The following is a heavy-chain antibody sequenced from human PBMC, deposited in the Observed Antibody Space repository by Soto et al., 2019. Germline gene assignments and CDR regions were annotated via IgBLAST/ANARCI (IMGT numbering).Heavy chain of an antibody. CDR3: ARDQKYYYGSGSRRNYGMDV. V-gene: IGHV1-69*04. CDR1: GGTFSSYT. CDR2: IIPILGIA. J-gene: IGHJ6*02. Sequence: SVKVSCKASGGTFSSYTISWVRQAPGQGLEWMGRIIPILGIANYAQKFQGRVTITADKSTSTAYMELSSLRSEDTAVYYCARDQKYYYGSGSRRNYGMDVWGQGTTVTVSS. D-gene: IGHD3-10*01.